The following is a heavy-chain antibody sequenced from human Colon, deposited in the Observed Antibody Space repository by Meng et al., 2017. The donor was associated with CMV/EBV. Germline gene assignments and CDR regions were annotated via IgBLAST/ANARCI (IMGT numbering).Heavy chain of an antibody. V-gene: IGHV3-23*01. J-gene: IGHJ4*02. Sequence: GESLKISCAASGFTFSTYAMTWVRQAPGKGLEWVSGISGSGRSTYDADSVKGRFTISRDNSKNTLYLLMSSLRAEDTAVYYCAKGTTLTTLDYWGQGTLVTVSS. D-gene: IGHD4-11*01. CDR1: GFTFSTYA. CDR3: AKGTTLTTLDY. CDR2: ISGSGRST.